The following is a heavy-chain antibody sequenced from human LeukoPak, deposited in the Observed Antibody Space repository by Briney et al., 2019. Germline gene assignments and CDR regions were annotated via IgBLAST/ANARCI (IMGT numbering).Heavy chain of an antibody. CDR3: AGGGGWVFYS. J-gene: IGHJ4*02. CDR1: GFTFSSYW. CDR2: IKPDGSAT. V-gene: IGHV3-7*04. D-gene: IGHD2-15*01. Sequence: GGSLRLSCAASGFTFSSYWMSWVRQAPGKGLEWVANIKPDGSATSYVDSVKGRFTISRDNVKNSVYLQMNSLRAEDTAVYYCAGGGGWVFYSWGQGTLVTVSA.